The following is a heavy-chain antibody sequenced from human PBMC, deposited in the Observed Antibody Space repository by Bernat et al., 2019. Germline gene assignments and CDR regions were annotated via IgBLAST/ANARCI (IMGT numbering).Heavy chain of an antibody. D-gene: IGHD4-4*01. CDR3: ATTETYK. J-gene: IGHJ4*02. V-gene: IGHV3-74*01. CDR2: INTDGSRT. Sequence: EVQLVESGGGLVQPGESLRLSCAASGFTFSDNWMHWVRQVPGKGLVWVSQINTDGSRTDYADSVQGQFTISRDNAKNTLFLQMNSLRAEDTAVYYCATTETYKWGQGTLVTVSS. CDR1: GFTFSDNW.